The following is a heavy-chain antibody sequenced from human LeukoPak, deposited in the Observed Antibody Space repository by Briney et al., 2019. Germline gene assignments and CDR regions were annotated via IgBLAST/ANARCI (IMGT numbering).Heavy chain of an antibody. V-gene: IGHV4-39*01. Sequence: SETLSLTCTVSGASLARDMYHWGWVRQSPGTGLEWLGTIYYDGSTFYSPSFKSRVTISITASKKQLSLNLASVTAADTAVYYCARRGDAWQILYSFDVWGQGTAVIVSS. D-gene: IGHD2-15*01. CDR2: IYYDGST. CDR3: ARRGDAWQILYSFDV. CDR1: GASLARDMYH. J-gene: IGHJ3*01.